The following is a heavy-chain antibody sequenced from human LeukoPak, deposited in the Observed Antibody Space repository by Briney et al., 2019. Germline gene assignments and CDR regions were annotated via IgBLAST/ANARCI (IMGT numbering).Heavy chain of an antibody. D-gene: IGHD2-21*02. CDR1: GGSISSYY. V-gene: IGHV4-59*01. CDR2: IYYSGST. CDR3: ARKEGGDWGPWDFDL. J-gene: IGHJ2*01. Sequence: SETLSLTCTVSGGSISSYYWIWIRQPPGKGLEWIGYIYYSGSTNYNPSLKSRVTISVDTSKNQFSLKLSSVTAADTAVYYCARKEGGDWGPWDFDLWGRGTLVTVSS.